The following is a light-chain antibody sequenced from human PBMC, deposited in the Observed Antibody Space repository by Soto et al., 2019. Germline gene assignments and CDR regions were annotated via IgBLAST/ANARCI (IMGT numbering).Light chain of an antibody. CDR2: DAS. CDR1: QSVSSY. V-gene: IGKV3-11*01. CDR3: HQLSNWPLT. Sequence: EIVLTQSPATLSLSPGERATLSCRASQSVSSYLAWYQQKPGQAPRLLIYDASNRATGIPARFSGSGSGTDFTLTISSLEPEIFAVYYRHQLSNWPLTFSGGSKRDI. J-gene: IGKJ4*01.